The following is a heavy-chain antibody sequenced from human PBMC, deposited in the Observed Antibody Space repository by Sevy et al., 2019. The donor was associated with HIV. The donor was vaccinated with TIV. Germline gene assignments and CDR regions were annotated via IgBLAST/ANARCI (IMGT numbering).Heavy chain of an antibody. J-gene: IGHJ4*02. Sequence: GGSLRLSCAASGFTFGTCAIHWVRQAPGKGLEWVALISYDGSNTYYADSVKGRFTISRDTSKNTLYLQMNSLRVEDTAVYYCARDGGYYAFWSGLDYWGQGTLVTVSS. CDR3: ARDGGYYAFWSGLDY. V-gene: IGHV3-30*01. CDR1: GFTFGTCA. CDR2: ISYDGSNT. D-gene: IGHD3-3*01.